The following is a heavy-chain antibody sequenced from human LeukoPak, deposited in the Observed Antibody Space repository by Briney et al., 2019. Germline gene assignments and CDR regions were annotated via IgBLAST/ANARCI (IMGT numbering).Heavy chain of an antibody. CDR1: GFIFSNYA. Sequence: GGSLRLSCAASGFIFSNYAMHWVRQAPGKGLEYVSAISSDGCSTFYANSVKGRHTISRDNSKSTLYLQMGSLRAEDMAVYYCARVQNMGTYDYWGQGTLVTVSS. CDR2: ISSDGCST. V-gene: IGHV3-64*01. J-gene: IGHJ4*02. CDR3: ARVQNMGTYDY.